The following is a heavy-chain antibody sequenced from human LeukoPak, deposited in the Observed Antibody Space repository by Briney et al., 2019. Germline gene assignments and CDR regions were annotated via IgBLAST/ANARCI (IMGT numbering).Heavy chain of an antibody. CDR2: INDSGAT. Sequence: PSETLSLTCAVSGGSFSGYFWTWIRQPPGKGLEWIGEINDSGATNYNPSLKSRVVISVDTSKRQFSLKVASVIAADTSMYYCARVYFRYCSTTSCQRSHFAPWGQGTQVTVIS. J-gene: IGHJ5*02. D-gene: IGHD2-2*01. CDR3: ARVYFRYCSTTSCQRSHFAP. CDR1: GGSFSGYF. V-gene: IGHV4-34*01.